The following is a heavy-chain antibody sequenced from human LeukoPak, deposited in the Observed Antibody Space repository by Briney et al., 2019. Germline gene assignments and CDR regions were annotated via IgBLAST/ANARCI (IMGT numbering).Heavy chain of an antibody. V-gene: IGHV1-69*06. Sequence: SVKVSCKASGYTFTSYGISWVRQTPGQGLEWMGGIIPIFGTANYAQKFQGRVTITADKSTSTAYMELSSLRSEDTAVYYCAREGGYNSPFDYWSQGTLVTVSS. CDR2: IIPIFGTA. D-gene: IGHD5-24*01. CDR3: AREGGYNSPFDY. CDR1: GYTFTSYG. J-gene: IGHJ4*02.